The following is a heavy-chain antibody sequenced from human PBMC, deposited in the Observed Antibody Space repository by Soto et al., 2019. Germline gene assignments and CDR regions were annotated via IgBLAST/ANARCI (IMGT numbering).Heavy chain of an antibody. V-gene: IGHV4-31*03. CDR2: IYYSGST. CDR1: CGCISSGGYY. J-gene: IGHJ6*02. D-gene: IGHD6-19*01. Sequence: PSGTLSLTCTVSCGCISSGGYYWSWIRQHPGKGLEWIGYIYYSGSTYYNPSLKSRVTISVDTSKNQFSLKLSSVTAADTAVYYCARVRAVAGTYYYYYGMDVWGQGTTVTVSS. CDR3: ARVRAVAGTYYYYYGMDV.